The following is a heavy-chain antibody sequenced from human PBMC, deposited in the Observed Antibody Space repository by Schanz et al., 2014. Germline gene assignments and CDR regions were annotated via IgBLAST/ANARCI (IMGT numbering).Heavy chain of an antibody. Sequence: QVQLVQSGAEVKKPGASVKVSCKASGYTFTSYDINWVRQATGQGLEWMGWMNSKTGNTGYAQRFQGRVTMTRNTYITTADLEVSSLRAGDTAVYYCTKGRTFGRWGQGTLVTVSS. CDR2: MNSKTGNT. CDR1: GYTFTSYD. J-gene: IGHJ4*02. V-gene: IGHV1-8*01. D-gene: IGHD3-16*01. CDR3: TKGRTFGR.